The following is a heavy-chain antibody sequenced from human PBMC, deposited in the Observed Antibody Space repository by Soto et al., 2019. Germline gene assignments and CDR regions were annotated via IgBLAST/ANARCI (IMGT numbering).Heavy chain of an antibody. V-gene: IGHV1-18*01. CDR3: ARDLGYYDSSGYYSWFDP. Sequence: ASVKVSCKASGYTFTSYGISLVRQAPGQGLEWMGWISAYNGNTNYAQKLQGRVTMTTDTSTSTAYMELRSLRSDDTAVYYCARDLGYYDSSGYYSWFDPWGQGTLITVSS. J-gene: IGHJ5*02. CDR2: ISAYNGNT. D-gene: IGHD3-22*01. CDR1: GYTFTSYG.